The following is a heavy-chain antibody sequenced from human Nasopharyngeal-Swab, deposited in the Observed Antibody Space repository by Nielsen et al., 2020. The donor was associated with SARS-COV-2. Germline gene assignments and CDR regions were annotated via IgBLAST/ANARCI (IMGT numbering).Heavy chain of an antibody. CDR2: SYIRGGT. CDR1: GDSIWNYY. J-gene: IGHJ3*01. CDR3: AATPPCASQSGCAFDF. D-gene: IGHD3-3*01. Sequence: SETLSLTCIVSGDSIWNYYWSWFRQPPGEGLQWIGYSYIRGGTHYSPSLRGRVSISVDTSQNQFSLRLNSVTAADTAVYYCAATPPCASQSGCAFDFWSQGTRVTVSA. V-gene: IGHV4-4*08.